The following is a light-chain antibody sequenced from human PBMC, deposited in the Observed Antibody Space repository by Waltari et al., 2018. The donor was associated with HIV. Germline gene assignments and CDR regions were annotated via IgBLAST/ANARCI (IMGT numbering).Light chain of an antibody. CDR1: NSNIGAGYD. J-gene: IGLJ2*01. V-gene: IGLV1-40*01. CDR2: LNT. CDR3: QSYDSSLSASV. Sequence: QSVLTQPPSVSGAPGQRVTISCTGNNSNIGAGYDVHWYQQLPGTAPKVVMYLNTIRTSGIPDRFSGSKSDTSASLAITGLQAEDEADYYCQSYDSSLSASVFGGGTKLTVL.